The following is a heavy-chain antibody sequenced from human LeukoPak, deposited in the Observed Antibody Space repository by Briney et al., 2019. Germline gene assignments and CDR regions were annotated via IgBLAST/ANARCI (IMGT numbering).Heavy chain of an antibody. CDR3: ARGFYSPHY. CDR2: IYYSGRT. J-gene: IGHJ4*02. Sequence: PSETLSLTCTVSGGSISSDYWSWIRQPPGKGLEWIGYIYYSGRTYYNPSLKSRITISVDTSKNQFSLKLSSVTAADTAVYYCARGFYSPHYWGQGTLVSVPS. D-gene: IGHD4-11*01. CDR1: GGSISSDY. V-gene: IGHV4-59*01.